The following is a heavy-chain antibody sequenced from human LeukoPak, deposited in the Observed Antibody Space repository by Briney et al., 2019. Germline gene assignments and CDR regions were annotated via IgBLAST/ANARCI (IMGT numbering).Heavy chain of an antibody. J-gene: IGHJ6*02. CDR3: ATTYYSTKLHYYYGMDV. CDR2: INHSGST. D-gene: IGHD3-10*01. Sequence: PSETLSLTCAVYGGSFSGYYWSWIRQPPGKGLEWLGEINHSGSTNYNPSLKSRVTISVDTSKNQFSLKLSSVTAADTAVYYCATTYYSTKLHYYYGMDVWGQGTTVTVSS. V-gene: IGHV4-34*01. CDR1: GGSFSGYY.